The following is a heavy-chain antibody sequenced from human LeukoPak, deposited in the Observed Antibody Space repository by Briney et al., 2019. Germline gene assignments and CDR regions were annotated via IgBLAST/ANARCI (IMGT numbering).Heavy chain of an antibody. CDR2: IYYSATSYYSGTS. Sequence: SETLSLTCTVSGGSIGSSDYYWGWIRQPPGKGLEWIGTIYYSATSYYSGTSYFNPSLKSRVTISVDTPKNQFSLKLSSVTAADTALYYCARQGGSTWGYNWFDPWGQGTLVTVSS. J-gene: IGHJ5*02. V-gene: IGHV4-39*01. CDR1: GGSIGSSDYY. D-gene: IGHD6-13*01. CDR3: ARQGGSTWGYNWFDP.